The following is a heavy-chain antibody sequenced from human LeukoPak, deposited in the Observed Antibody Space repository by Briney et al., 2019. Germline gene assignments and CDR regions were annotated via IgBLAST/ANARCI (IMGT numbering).Heavy chain of an antibody. J-gene: IGHJ4*02. Sequence: ASVKVSCKASGYTFTSYGISWVRQAPGQGLEWMGWISAYNGNTNYAQKLQGRVTMTTDTSTSTAYMELRSLRSDDTAVYYCATDGSLTTIGLEDYWGQGTLVTVSS. CDR3: ATDGSLTTIGLEDY. D-gene: IGHD5-12*01. CDR2: ISAYNGNT. CDR1: GYTFTSYG. V-gene: IGHV1-18*01.